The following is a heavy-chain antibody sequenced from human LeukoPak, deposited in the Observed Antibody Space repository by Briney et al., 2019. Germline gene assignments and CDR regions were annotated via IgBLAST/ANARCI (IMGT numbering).Heavy chain of an antibody. CDR1: GGTFSSYA. J-gene: IGHJ3*02. D-gene: IGHD4-23*01. Sequence: SVKVSCKASGGTFSSYAISWVRQAPRQGLEWMGGIIPIFGTANYAQKFQGRVTITTDESTSTAYMELSSLRSEDTAVYYCARSNSGGNPLVDAFDIWGQGTMVTVSS. V-gene: IGHV1-69*05. CDR2: IIPIFGTA. CDR3: ARSNSGGNPLVDAFDI.